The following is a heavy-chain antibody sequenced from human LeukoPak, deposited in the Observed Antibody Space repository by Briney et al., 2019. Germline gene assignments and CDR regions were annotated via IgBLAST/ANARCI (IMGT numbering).Heavy chain of an antibody. V-gene: IGHV1-2*02. CDR3: ARETGVVAVAGTILNWFDP. J-gene: IGHJ5*02. Sequence: GASVKVSCKASGYTFTGYYMHWVRQAPGQGLEWVGWINPNSGGTNYAQKFQGRVTMTRDTSISTAYMELSRLRSDDTAVYYCARETGVVAVAGTILNWFDPWGQGTLVTVSS. CDR1: GYTFTGYY. D-gene: IGHD6-19*01. CDR2: INPNSGGT.